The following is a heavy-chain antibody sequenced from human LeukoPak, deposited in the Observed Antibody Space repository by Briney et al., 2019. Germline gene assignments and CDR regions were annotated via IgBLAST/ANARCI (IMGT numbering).Heavy chain of an antibody. V-gene: IGHV3-23*01. D-gene: IGHD1-26*01. CDR2: ISGSGGST. CDR1: GFTFSSYA. J-gene: IGHJ4*02. Sequence: GGSLRLSCAASGFTFSSYAMSWVRQAPGKGLEWVSAISGSGGSTYYADSVKGRFTISRDNAKNSLYLQMNSLRAEDTAVYYCARDSGSHYLFDYWGQGTLVTVSS. CDR3: ARDSGSHYLFDY.